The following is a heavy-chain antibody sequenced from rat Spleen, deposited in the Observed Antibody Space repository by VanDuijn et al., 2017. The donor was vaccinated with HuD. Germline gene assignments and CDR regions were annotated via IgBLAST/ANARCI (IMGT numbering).Heavy chain of an antibody. J-gene: IGHJ3*01. CDR3: VRQDTSGYSNWFVY. D-gene: IGHD4-3*01. CDR1: GFTFRNFD. CDR2: ISPSGGAT. V-gene: IGHV5S13*01. Sequence: EVQLVESGGGLVQPGRSLKLSCEASGFTFRNFDMAWVRQAPTKGLEWVASISPSGGATYYRDSVKGRFTVSRDNAKNTLYLQLDSLRSEDTATYYCVRQDTSGYSNWFVYWGQGTLVTVSS.